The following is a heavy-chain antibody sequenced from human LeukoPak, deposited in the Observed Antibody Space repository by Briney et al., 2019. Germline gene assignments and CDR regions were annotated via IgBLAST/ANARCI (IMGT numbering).Heavy chain of an antibody. D-gene: IGHD3-22*01. V-gene: IGHV3-33*01. CDR2: IWYDGSNK. CDR3: ARAHTYYYDSSGLDFQH. J-gene: IGHJ1*01. Sequence: GRSLRLSCAASGFTFSSYGMHWVRQAPGKGLEWVAVIWYDGSNKYYADSVKGRFTISRDNSKNTLYLQMNSLRAEDTAVYYCARAHTYYYDSSGLDFQHWGQGTLVTVS. CDR1: GFTFSSYG.